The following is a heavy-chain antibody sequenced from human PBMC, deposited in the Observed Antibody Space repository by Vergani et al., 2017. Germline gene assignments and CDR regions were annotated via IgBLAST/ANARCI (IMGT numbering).Heavy chain of an antibody. CDR3: ARWSGAAGNWFDP. Sequence: QVQLQQWGAGLLKPSETLSLTCTVSGGSISSYYWSWIRQPPGKGLEWIGYIYYSGSTNYNPSLKSRVTISVDTSKNQFSLKLSSVTAADTAVYYCARWSGAAGNWFDPWGQGTLVTVSS. V-gene: IGHV4-59*01. CDR2: IYYSGST. D-gene: IGHD3-3*01. J-gene: IGHJ5*02. CDR1: GGSISSYY.